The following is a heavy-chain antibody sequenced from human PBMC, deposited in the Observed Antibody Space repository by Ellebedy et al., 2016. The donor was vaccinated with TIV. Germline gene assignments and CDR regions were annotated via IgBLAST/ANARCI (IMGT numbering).Heavy chain of an antibody. CDR2: INHSGST. V-gene: IGHV4-34*01. J-gene: IGHJ2*01. CDR3: ARGEVGATPSWYFDL. Sequence: GSLRLSCAVYGGSFSGYYWSWIRQPPGKGLEWIGEINHSGSTNYNPSLKSRVTISVDTSKSQFSLKLSSVTAADTAVYYCARGEVGATPSWYFDLWGRGTLVTVSS. D-gene: IGHD1-26*01. CDR1: GGSFSGYY.